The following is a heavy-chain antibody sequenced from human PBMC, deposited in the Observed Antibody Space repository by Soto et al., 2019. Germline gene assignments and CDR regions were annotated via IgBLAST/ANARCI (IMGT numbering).Heavy chain of an antibody. J-gene: IGHJ4*02. D-gene: IGHD2-2*03. V-gene: IGHV2-5*02. CDR3: AHSQSLESVVVPAAIHPGEVYFAL. CDR2: IYWDDDK. Sequence: QITLKESGPTLVKPTQTLTLTCTFSGFSLSTSGVTVGWIRQPPGKALESLALIYWDDDKRSSPSLKNRLTRTTVTPNNQVGLTITNMEPVDTATYSCAHSQSLESVVVPAAIHPGEVYFALWGQGTPVTVSS. CDR1: GFSLSTSGVT.